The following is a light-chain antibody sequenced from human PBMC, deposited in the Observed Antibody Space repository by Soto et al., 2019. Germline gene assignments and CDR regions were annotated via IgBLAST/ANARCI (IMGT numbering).Light chain of an antibody. V-gene: IGKV3-20*01. CDR2: GAS. J-gene: IGKJ1*01. Sequence: EIVLTQSSGTLSLSPGERATISCRASQIVSSIYLAWYQQKPGQAPRLLIYGASSRATGIPDRFSGSGSGTDFTLTISRLEPEDFAVYYCQQYGSSPRTWTFGQGTKVDIK. CDR1: QIVSSIY. CDR3: QQYGSSPRTWT.